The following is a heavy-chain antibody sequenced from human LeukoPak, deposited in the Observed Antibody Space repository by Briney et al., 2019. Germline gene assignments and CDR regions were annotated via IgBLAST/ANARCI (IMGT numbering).Heavy chain of an antibody. CDR2: IYTRGNT. V-gene: IGHV4-4*07. Sequence: SETLSLICTVSGGPINNYYWSWTRHPAGKALEWIGRIYTRGNTNYNPSLKRRVTMSVDTAKHQFPLKLSSVTAADTAVYYCARGRYCSADICSGGDAFDIWGQGTMVSVSS. D-gene: IGHD2-15*01. CDR3: ARGRYCSADICSGGDAFDI. J-gene: IGHJ3*02. CDR1: GGPINNYY.